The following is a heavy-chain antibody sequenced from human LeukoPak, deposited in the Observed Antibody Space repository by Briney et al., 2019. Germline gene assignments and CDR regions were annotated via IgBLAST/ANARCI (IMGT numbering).Heavy chain of an antibody. CDR3: AREGPGTTFDY. V-gene: IGHV3-66*01. CDR1: GFTVSSKY. J-gene: IGHJ4*02. D-gene: IGHD1-1*01. CDR2: IYSDRST. Sequence: GGSLRLSCAASGFTVSSKYMSWVCQAPGKGLEWVSVIYSDRSTHYADSVKGRFTISRDNSKNTLYLQMNSLRAEDTAVYYCAREGPGTTFDYWGQGTLVTVSS.